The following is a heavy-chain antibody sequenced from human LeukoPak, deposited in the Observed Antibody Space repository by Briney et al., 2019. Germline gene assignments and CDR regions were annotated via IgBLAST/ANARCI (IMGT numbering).Heavy chain of an antibody. D-gene: IGHD6-19*01. CDR1: GFTFSSYA. Sequence: GGSLRLSCAASGFTFSSYAMSWVRQAPGKGLEWVSAISGSGGSTYYADSVKGRFTISRDNSKNTLYLQMNSLRAEDTAVYYCAKDRSSGWYPAYYFDYWGQGTLVTVSS. CDR2: ISGSGGST. V-gene: IGHV3-23*01. J-gene: IGHJ4*02. CDR3: AKDRSSGWYPAYYFDY.